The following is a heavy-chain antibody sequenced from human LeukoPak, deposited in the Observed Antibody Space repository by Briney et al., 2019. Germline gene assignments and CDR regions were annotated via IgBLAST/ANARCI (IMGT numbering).Heavy chain of an antibody. D-gene: IGHD6-13*01. CDR3: ARDFGAAAGDYYYYYYMDV. J-gene: IGHJ6*03. CDR1: GGSISSSNW. Sequence: SGTLSLTCAVSGGSISSSNWWNWVRQPPGKGLEWIGEIHHSGRTNYNPPLKSRVTISVDTSKNQFSLKLSSVTAADTAVYYCARDFGAAAGDYYYYYYMDVWGKGTTVTVSS. CDR2: IHHSGRT. V-gene: IGHV4-4*02.